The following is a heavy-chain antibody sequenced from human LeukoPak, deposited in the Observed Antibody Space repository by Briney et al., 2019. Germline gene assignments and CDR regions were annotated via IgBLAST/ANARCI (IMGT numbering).Heavy chain of an antibody. CDR1: GFTFSSYA. V-gene: IGHV3-30*04. D-gene: IGHD5-18*01. CDR2: ISYDGSNN. CDR3: ARDLTAMGIFDY. J-gene: IGHJ4*02. Sequence: PGGSLRLSCAASGFTFSSYAMHWVRQAPGKGLEWVAVISYDGSNNYYADSVKGRFTISRDNSKNTLYLQMNSLRAEDTAVYYCARDLTAMGIFDYWGQGTLVTVSS.